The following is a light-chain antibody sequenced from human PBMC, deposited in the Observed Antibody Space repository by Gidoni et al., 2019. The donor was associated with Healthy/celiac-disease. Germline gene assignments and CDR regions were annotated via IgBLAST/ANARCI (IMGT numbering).Light chain of an antibody. CDR1: QSVSSY. V-gene: IGKV3-11*01. CDR2: DAS. J-gene: IGKJ1*01. CDR3: QQRSNWPRT. Sequence: EIVLTQSPPTLSLSPGEIPTLSCRASQSVSSYLAWYQQKPGQAPRLLIYDASNRATGIPARFSGSGSGTDFTLTISSLEPEDFAVYYCQQRSNWPRTFGQGTKVEIK.